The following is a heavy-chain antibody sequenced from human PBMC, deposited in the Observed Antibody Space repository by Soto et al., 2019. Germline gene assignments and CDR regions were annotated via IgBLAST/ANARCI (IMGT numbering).Heavy chain of an antibody. CDR1: GYTFTSYG. D-gene: IGHD3-10*01. CDR3: ARDQWMYYYGSGSYGSWFDP. CDR2: ISAYNGNT. J-gene: IGHJ5*02. V-gene: IGHV1-18*01. Sequence: ASVPVSCKASGYTFTSYGIIWVRQAPGQGLEWMGWISAYNGNTNYAQKLQGRVTMTTDTSTSTAYMELRSLRSDDTAVYYCARDQWMYYYGSGSYGSWFDPWGQGTLVTVSS.